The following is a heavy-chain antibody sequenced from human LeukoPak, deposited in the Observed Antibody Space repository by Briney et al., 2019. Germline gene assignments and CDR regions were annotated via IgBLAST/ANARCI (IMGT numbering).Heavy chain of an antibody. D-gene: IGHD2-2*01. Sequence: GGSLRLSCAASGFTFSSYAMHWVRQAPGKGLEWVAVISYDGSNKYYADSVKGRFTISRDNSKNTLYLQMNSLRAEDTAVYYCARDWGPAAIDYWGQGTLVTVSS. CDR2: ISYDGSNK. CDR3: ARDWGPAAIDY. V-gene: IGHV3-30-3*01. J-gene: IGHJ4*02. CDR1: GFTFSSYA.